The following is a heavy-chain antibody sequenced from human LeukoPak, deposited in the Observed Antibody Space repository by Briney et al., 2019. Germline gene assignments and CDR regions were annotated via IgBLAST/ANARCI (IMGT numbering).Heavy chain of an antibody. CDR1: GGSFSGYY. V-gene: IGHV4-34*01. J-gene: IGHJ4*02. CDR2: INHSGST. D-gene: IGHD3-22*01. Sequence: PSETLSLTCAVYGGSFSGYYWSWIRQPPGKGLEWIGEINHSGSTNYNPSLKSRVTISVDTSKNQFPLKLSSVTAADTAVYYCARGLSPDFDYYDSSGYNDYWGQGTLVTVSS. CDR3: ARGLSPDFDYYDSSGYNDY.